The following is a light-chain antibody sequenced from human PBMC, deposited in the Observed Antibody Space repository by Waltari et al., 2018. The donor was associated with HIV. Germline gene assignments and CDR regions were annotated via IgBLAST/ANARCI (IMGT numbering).Light chain of an antibody. CDR3: CSYAGSSTLV. CDR1: SSDVGSYNL. J-gene: IGLJ2*01. CDR2: EVS. Sequence: QSALTQPASVSGSPGQSITISCTGTSSDVGSYNLVSWYQQHPGKAPKIMSYEVSKRPSGVANRFSGSKSGNTASLTISGLLAEDEAYYYCCSYAGSSTLVFGGGTKLTVL. V-gene: IGLV2-23*02.